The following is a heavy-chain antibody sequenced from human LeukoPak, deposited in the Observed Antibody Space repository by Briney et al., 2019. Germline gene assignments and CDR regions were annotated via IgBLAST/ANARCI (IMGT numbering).Heavy chain of an antibody. V-gene: IGHV3-11*05. Sequence: GGSLRLSCAASGFMFSDYFMSWIRQAPGKELEWISYISSNSKYTKCADSVKVRFTISRDNAKKSLYLQMNSLRAEDTAVYYCARDNGNKYYFDYWGQGTLVTVSS. CDR1: GFMFSDYF. CDR2: ISSNSKYT. J-gene: IGHJ4*02. CDR3: ARDNGNKYYFDY. D-gene: IGHD2-8*01.